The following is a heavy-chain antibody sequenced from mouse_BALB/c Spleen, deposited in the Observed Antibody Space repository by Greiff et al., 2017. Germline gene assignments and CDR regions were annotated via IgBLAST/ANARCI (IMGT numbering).Heavy chain of an antibody. CDR3: ATGNYAFAY. J-gene: IGHJ3*01. CDR1: GFTFSSFG. Sequence: EVQVVESGGGLVQPGGSRKLSCAASGFTFSSFGMHWVRQAPEKGLEWVAYISSGSSTIYYADTVKGRFTISRDNPKNTLFLQMTSLRSEDTAMYYCATGNYAFAYWGQGTLVTVSA. CDR2: ISSGSSTI. D-gene: IGHD2-1*01. V-gene: IGHV5-17*02.